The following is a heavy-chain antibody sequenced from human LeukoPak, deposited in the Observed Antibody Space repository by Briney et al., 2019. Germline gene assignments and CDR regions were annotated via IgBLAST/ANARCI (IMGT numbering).Heavy chain of an antibody. V-gene: IGHV4-39*07. CDR2: IYYSGST. D-gene: IGHD3-3*01. J-gene: IGHJ5*02. Sequence: SEALSLTCTVSGGSISSSGYYWGWIRQPPGKGLEWIGSIYYSGSTYYNPSLKSRVTISVDTSKKQFSLKLSSVTAADTAVYYCARDLGDDFWSGYYNWFDPWGQGTLVTVSS. CDR1: GGSISSSGYY. CDR3: ARDLGDDFWSGYYNWFDP.